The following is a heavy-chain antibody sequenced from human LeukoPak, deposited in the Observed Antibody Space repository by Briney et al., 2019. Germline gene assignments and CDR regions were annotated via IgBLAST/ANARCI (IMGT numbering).Heavy chain of an antibody. Sequence: GGSLRLSCAASGFIFSSYSMSWVRKAPGRGLDGVSVITVGGKNTYYADSGRGGSTTPKDNSKNRGYRQMKDLRVDDTAVYYGEKAASGGGPSYKYEMDVWGKGPTLPV. CDR1: GFIFSSYS. D-gene: IGHD4-23*01. CDR2: ITVGGKNT. CDR3: EKAASGGGPSYKYEMDV. J-gene: IGHJ6*03. V-gene: IGHV3-23*01.